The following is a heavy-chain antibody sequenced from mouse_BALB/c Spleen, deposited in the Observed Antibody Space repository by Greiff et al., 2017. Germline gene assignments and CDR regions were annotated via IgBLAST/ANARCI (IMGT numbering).Heavy chain of an antibody. J-gene: IGHJ4*01. CDR2: ISNGGGST. V-gene: IGHV5-12-2*01. CDR1: GFTFSSYT. CDR3: ARHVFMDY. Sequence: EVQRVESGGGLVQPGGSLKLSCAASGFTFSSYTMSWVRQTPEKRLEWVAYISNGGGSTYYPDTVKGRFTISRDNAKNTLYLQMSSLKSEDTAMYYCARHVFMDYWGQGTSVTVSS.